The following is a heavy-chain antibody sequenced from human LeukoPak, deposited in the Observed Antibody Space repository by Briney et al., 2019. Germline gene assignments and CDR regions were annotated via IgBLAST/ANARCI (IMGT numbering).Heavy chain of an antibody. CDR2: ISGSGGST. CDR3: AKHEGYCSSTSCYDVFDI. CDR1: GFTFSSYA. V-gene: IGHV3-23*01. Sequence: GGSLRLSCAASGFTFSSYAMSWVRQAPGKGLEWVSAISGSGGSTYYADSVKGRFTISRDNSKNTLYLQMNSLRAEDTAVYYCAKHEGYCSSTSCYDVFDIWGQGTMVTVSS. D-gene: IGHD2-2*01. J-gene: IGHJ3*02.